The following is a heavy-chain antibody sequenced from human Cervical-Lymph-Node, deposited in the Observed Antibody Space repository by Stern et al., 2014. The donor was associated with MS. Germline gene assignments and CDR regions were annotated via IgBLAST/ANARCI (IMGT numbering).Heavy chain of an antibody. V-gene: IGHV1-18*01. D-gene: IGHD1-1*01. J-gene: IGHJ4*02. Sequence: VQLVESEAEVKKPGASVKVSCKTSGYTFTHYGISWVRQAPGQGLEWMGWINTYIGNPELAQQLQGRVTMTTDTSTTTAYMELRSLKFDDTAVYFCAREGNGHIDSWGQGTLIIVAS. CDR1: GYTFTHYG. CDR3: AREGNGHIDS. CDR2: INTYIGNP.